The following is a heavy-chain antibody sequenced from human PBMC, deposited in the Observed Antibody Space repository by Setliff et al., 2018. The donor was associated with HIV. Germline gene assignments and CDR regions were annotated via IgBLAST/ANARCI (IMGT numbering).Heavy chain of an antibody. Sequence: SETLSLTCTVSGDSITRGSYYWSWIRQPAGKGLEWIGHIYTSGKTHYSPSLKSRITISADTSKNQLSLNLSSVTAADTAVYYCAREGGTGRSSWYGAYWYDPWGQGTLVTVSS. CDR3: AREGGTGRSSWYGAYWYDP. CDR1: GDSITRGSYY. J-gene: IGHJ5*02. V-gene: IGHV4-61*09. CDR2: IYTSGKT. D-gene: IGHD6-13*01.